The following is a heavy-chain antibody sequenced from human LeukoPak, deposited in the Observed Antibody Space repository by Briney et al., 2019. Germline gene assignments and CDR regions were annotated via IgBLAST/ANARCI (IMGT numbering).Heavy chain of an antibody. CDR3: ARDGGGVSSWVSH. Sequence: GESLKISCKGSGYIFSSYWISWVRQMPGKGLEWMGRIDPGDSFTKYRPSLEGSVTISADKSLSTVYLQWSSLKASDTAIYYCARDGGGVSSWVSHWGQGTLVTVSS. J-gene: IGHJ4*02. D-gene: IGHD2-8*02. CDR1: GYIFSSYW. V-gene: IGHV5-10-1*01. CDR2: IDPGDSFT.